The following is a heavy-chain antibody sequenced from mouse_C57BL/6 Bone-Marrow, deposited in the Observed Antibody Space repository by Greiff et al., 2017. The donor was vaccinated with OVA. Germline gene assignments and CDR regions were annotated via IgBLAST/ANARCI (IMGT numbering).Heavy chain of an antibody. CDR2: IDSANGNT. Sequence: VQLQQSVAELVRPGASVKLSCTASGFNIKNTYMHWVKQRPEQGLEWIGRIDSANGNTKYAPKFQGKATITADTSSNTAYLQLSSLTSEDTAIYYCARGTDYYGSSHWYFDVWGTGTTVTVSS. V-gene: IGHV14-3*01. CDR1: GFNIKNTY. J-gene: IGHJ1*03. D-gene: IGHD1-1*01. CDR3: ARGTDYYGSSHWYFDV.